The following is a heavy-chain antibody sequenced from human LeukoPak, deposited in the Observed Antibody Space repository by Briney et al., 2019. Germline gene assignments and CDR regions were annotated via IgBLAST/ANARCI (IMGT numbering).Heavy chain of an antibody. D-gene: IGHD2-2*03. V-gene: IGHV1-18*01. Sequence: ASVKVSCKASGYSFFNSGVTWVRQAPGQGPEWIGWVSTYTGNTNYAEKFQGRITMTTDTSTDTAYMELRSLTSDDTAVYYCGRDEDIPTYPNWIETWGQGTLVTVSS. CDR3: GRDEDIPTYPNWIET. CDR2: VSTYTGNT. CDR1: GYSFFNSG. J-gene: IGHJ5*02.